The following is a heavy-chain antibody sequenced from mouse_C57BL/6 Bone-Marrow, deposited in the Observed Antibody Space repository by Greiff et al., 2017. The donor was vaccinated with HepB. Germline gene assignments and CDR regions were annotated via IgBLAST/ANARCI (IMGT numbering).Heavy chain of an antibody. J-gene: IGHJ3*01. CDR2: ISYDGSN. V-gene: IGHV3-6*01. CDR3: ARPLLRYPAWFAY. Sequence: VQLKESGPGLVKPSQSLSLTCSVTGYSITSGYYWNWIRQFPGNKLEWMGYISYDGSNNYNPSLKNRISITRDTSKNQFFLTLNSVTTEDTATYYCARPLLRYPAWFAYWGQGTLVTVSA. CDR1: GYSITSGYY. D-gene: IGHD1-1*01.